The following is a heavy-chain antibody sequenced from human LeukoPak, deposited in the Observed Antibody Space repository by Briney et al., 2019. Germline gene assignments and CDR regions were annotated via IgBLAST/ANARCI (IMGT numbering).Heavy chain of an antibody. J-gene: IGHJ5*02. V-gene: IGHV3-48*04. Sequence: GGSLRLSCAASGFTFSSYSMNWVRQAPGKGLEWVSYISSSGSTIYYADSVKGRFTISRDNAKNSLYLQMNSLRAEDTAVYYCARDGTPPRGRYSSSWRIHNWFDPWGQGTLVTVSS. CDR2: ISSSGSTI. CDR3: ARDGTPPRGRYSSSWRIHNWFDP. D-gene: IGHD6-13*01. CDR1: GFTFSSYS.